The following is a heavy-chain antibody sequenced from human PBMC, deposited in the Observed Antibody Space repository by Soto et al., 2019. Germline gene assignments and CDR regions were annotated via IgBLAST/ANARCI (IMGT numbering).Heavy chain of an antibody. V-gene: IGHV3-15*01. D-gene: IGHD2-21*02. CDR3: TTERSGTSYCGGDCDSDY. J-gene: IGHJ4*02. CDR1: GFTFSNAW. CDR2: IKSKTDGGTT. Sequence: EVQLVESGGGLVKPGGSLRLSCAASGFTFSNAWMSWVRQAPGKGLEWVGRIKSKTDGGTTDYAAPVKGRFTISRDDSKNTLYLQMNSLKTEDTAVYYCTTERSGTSYCGGDCDSDYWGQGTLVTVSS.